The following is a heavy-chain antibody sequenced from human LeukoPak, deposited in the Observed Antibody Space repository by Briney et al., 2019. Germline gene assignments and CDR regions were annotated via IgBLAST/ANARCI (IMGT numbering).Heavy chain of an antibody. CDR1: GGSFSGYY. V-gene: IGHV4-34*01. J-gene: IGHJ6*03. CDR2: INHSGST. CDR3: ARTANYYYYYYMDV. Sequence: PSETLSLTCAVYGGSFSGYYWSWIRQPPGKGLEWIGEINHSGSTNYNPSLKSRVTISVDTSKNQFSLKLSSVTAADTAVYYCARTANYYYYYYMDVWGKGTTVTVSS.